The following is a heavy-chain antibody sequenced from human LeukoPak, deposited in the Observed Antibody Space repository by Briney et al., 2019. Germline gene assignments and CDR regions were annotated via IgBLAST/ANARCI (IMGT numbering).Heavy chain of an antibody. D-gene: IGHD4-11*01. CDR1: GGTFSSYA. CDR3: ARVPTVTIYYYYYYMDV. CDR2: IIPIFGTA. Sequence: SVKVSCKASGGTFSSYAIRWVRQAPGQGLEWMGGIIPIFGTANYAQKFQGRVTITADESTSTAYMELSSLRSEDTAVYYCARVPTVTIYYYYYYMDVWGKGTTVTVSS. J-gene: IGHJ6*03. V-gene: IGHV1-69*13.